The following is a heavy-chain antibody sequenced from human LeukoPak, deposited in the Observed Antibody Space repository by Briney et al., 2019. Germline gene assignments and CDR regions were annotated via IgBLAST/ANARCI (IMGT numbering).Heavy chain of an antibody. Sequence: PSETLSLTCTVSGGSISTSRYYWGWIRQPPGKGLEWIGSMHYSGSTYYNPSLKSRVTISLDTSKNQFSLKLGSVTAADTAVYYCAGEKMPMIRGVRAYWFDPWGQGTLVTVSS. D-gene: IGHD3-10*01. CDR3: AGEKMPMIRGVRAYWFDP. CDR2: MHYSGST. V-gene: IGHV4-39*07. CDR1: GGSISTSRYY. J-gene: IGHJ5*02.